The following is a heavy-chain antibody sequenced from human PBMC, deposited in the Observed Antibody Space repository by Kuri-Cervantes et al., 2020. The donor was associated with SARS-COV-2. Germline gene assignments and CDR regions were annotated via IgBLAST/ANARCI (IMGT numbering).Heavy chain of an antibody. Sequence: GSLRLSCAVYGGSFSDYYGSWIRQPPGKGLEWIGEINHSGTTNYNPSLKSRVTISVDASKNQFSLKLSSVTAADTAVYYCARGGYTYGCRHWGQGTLVTVSS. CDR3: ARGGYTYGCRH. V-gene: IGHV4-34*01. CDR1: GGSFSDYY. D-gene: IGHD5-18*01. J-gene: IGHJ4*02. CDR2: INHSGTT.